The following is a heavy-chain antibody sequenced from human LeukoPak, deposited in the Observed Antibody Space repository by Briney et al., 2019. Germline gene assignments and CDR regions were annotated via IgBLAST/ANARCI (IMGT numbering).Heavy chain of an antibody. CDR3: ASPFDDYGDYSASNAFDI. CDR1: GFTFSSYA. CDR2: ISYDGSNK. J-gene: IGHJ3*02. Sequence: GGSLRLSCAASGFTFSSYAMHWVRQAPGKGLEWVAVISYDGSNKYYADSVKGRFTISRDNPKNTLYLQMNSLRAEDTAVYYCASPFDDYGDYSASNAFDIWGQGTMVTVSS. D-gene: IGHD4-17*01. V-gene: IGHV3-30-3*01.